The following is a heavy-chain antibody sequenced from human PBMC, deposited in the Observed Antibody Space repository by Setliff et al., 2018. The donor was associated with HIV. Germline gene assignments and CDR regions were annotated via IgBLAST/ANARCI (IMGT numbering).Heavy chain of an antibody. J-gene: IGHJ6*02. CDR2: INDNGST. Sequence: TSETLSLTCTVSGGSIDSTDYYWGWIRQPPGKGLEWIGKINDNGSTNYNPSLKSRVTISVDTSKNQFSLKLSSVTAADTAVYYCARVRGRYYYHYAMDVWGQGTTVTVSS. CDR3: ARVRGRYYYHYAMDV. CDR1: GGSIDSTDYY. D-gene: IGHD3-10*01. V-gene: IGHV4-39*07.